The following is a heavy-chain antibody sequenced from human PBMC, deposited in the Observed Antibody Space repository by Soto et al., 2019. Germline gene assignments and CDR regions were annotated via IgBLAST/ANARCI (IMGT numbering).Heavy chain of an antibody. D-gene: IGHD2-15*01. J-gene: IGHJ6*03. V-gene: IGHV4-59*01. Sequence: VADGTISSYYWRRIRQKKGKGLEWIGYIYYSGSTNYNPSLKSRVTISVDTSKNQFSLKLSSVTAADTAVYYCARSYRRYCSGGRRHSYYYYCMGVWGEGTSVTVSS. CDR2: IYYSGST. CDR1: DGTISSYY. CDR3: ARSYRRYCSGGRRHSYYYYCMGV.